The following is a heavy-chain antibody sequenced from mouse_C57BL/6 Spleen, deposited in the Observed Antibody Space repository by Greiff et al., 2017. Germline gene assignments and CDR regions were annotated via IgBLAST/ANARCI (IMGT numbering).Heavy chain of an antibody. CDR1: GYTFTSYW. D-gene: IGHD1-1*01. J-gene: IGHJ2*01. Sequence: QVQLQQPGAELVRPGSSVKLSCKASGYTFTSYWMHWVKQRPIQGLEWIGNIDPSDSDTHYNQKFKDKATLTVDKSSSTAYMQLSSLTSEDSAVYYCAILYDSSRLDYWGQGTTLTVSS. CDR3: AILYDSSRLDY. V-gene: IGHV1-52*01. CDR2: IDPSDSDT.